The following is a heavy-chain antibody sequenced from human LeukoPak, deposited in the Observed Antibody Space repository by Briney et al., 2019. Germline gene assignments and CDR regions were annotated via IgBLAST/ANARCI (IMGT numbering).Heavy chain of an antibody. Sequence: GGSLRLSCAASGFTFSSYGIHWVRQAPGKGLEGVALISYDGSNKYYADSVKGRFTISRDNSKNTLYLQMNSLRAEDTAVYYCARDRSSCFDYWGQGTLVTVSS. CDR1: GFTFSSYG. V-gene: IGHV3-33*01. J-gene: IGHJ4*02. CDR2: ISYDGSNK. CDR3: ARDRSSCFDY. D-gene: IGHD6-13*01.